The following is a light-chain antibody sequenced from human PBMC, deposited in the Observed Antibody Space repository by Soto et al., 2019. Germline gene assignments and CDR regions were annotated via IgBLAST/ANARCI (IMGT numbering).Light chain of an antibody. CDR3: CSYSTGNMI. CDR2: DGT. CDR1: SNDFGTYYF. V-gene: IGLV2-23*01. Sequence: QSVLTQPASVSGSPGQSITISCTRTSNDFGTYYFVSWYQQHPDKAPKLIIYDGTERPSGVSNRFSGSKSGNTASLTISGLQAEDEAHYYCCSYSTGNMILGGGTKLTVL. J-gene: IGLJ2*01.